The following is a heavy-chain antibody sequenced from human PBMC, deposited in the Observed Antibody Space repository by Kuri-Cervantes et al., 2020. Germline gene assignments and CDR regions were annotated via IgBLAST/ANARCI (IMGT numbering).Heavy chain of an antibody. CDR3: AHTRHIVVVPAAPAFDY. V-gene: IGHV2-5*05. CDR1: GFSLSTSGVG. Sequence: SGPTLVKPTQTLALTCTFSGFSLSTSGVGVGWIRQPPGKALEWLALIYWDDDKRYGPSLKSRLTITKDTSKNQVVLTMANMDPVDTATYYCAHTRHIVVVPAAPAFDYWGQGTLVTVSS. CDR2: IYWDDDK. D-gene: IGHD2-2*01. J-gene: IGHJ4*02.